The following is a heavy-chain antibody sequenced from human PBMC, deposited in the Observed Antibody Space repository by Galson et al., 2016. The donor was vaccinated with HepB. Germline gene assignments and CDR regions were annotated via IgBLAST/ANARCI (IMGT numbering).Heavy chain of an antibody. D-gene: IGHD3-3*01. CDR3: ARVAPAKYGLFWGGYYGIDV. Sequence: SLRLSCAASGFTFATYWMSWVRQAPGKGLEWVANIRQDGSEENYVDPVKGRFTISRDNAKNTLYLQMNSLRAEDTAVYYCARVAPAKYGLFWGGYYGIDVWGHGTTVTVSS. V-gene: IGHV3-7*05. CDR1: GFTFATYW. CDR2: IRQDGSEE. J-gene: IGHJ6*02.